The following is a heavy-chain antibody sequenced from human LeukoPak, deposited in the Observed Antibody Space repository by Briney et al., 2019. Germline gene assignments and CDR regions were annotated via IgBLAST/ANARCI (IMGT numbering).Heavy chain of an antibody. J-gene: IGHJ4*02. CDR1: GGSISSGGYY. CDR2: IYYSGST. V-gene: IGHV4-31*03. CDR3: ALVDILTGYAIED. Sequence: KASQTLSLTCTVSGGSISSGGYYWSWIRQHPGKGLEWIGYIYYSGSTYYNPSLKSRVTISVDTSKNQFSLKLSSVTAAHTAVYYCALVDILTGYAIEDWGQGTLVTVSS. D-gene: IGHD3-9*01.